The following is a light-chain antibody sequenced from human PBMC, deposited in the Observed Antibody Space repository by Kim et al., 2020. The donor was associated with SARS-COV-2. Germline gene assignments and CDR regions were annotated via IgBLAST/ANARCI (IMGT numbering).Light chain of an antibody. CDR1: QSLLHHIGYGF. CDR3: KQDILNPLT. Sequence: DIVMTQSPLSLSVTPGEPASISCRSSQSLLHHIGYGFLDWYLQKPGQSSQLLIYWGSRRDSGVPDRFSGSGSGTNFTLKISRVEAEDVGMYYCKQDILNPLTFGGGTKVDIK. CDR2: WGS. J-gene: IGKJ4*01. V-gene: IGKV2-28*01.